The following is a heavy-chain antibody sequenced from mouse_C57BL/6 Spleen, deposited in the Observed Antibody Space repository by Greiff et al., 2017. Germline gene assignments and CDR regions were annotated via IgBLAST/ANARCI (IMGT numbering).Heavy chain of an antibody. CDR2: IYPGDGDT. CDR1: GYAFSSSW. CDR3: ARGGPDV. J-gene: IGHJ1*03. Sequence: QVQLKESGPELVKPGASVKISCKASGYAFSSSWMNWVKQRPGKGLEWIGRIYPGDGDTNYNGKFKGKATLTADKSSRTAYMQLSSLTSEDSAVYFCARGGPDVWGTGTTVTVSS. V-gene: IGHV1-82*01.